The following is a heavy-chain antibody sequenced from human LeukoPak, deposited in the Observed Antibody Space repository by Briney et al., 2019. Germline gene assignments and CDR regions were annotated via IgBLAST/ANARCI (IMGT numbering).Heavy chain of an antibody. D-gene: IGHD2-15*01. V-gene: IGHV3-48*03. CDR3: ARDISSSTRAFDI. CDR1: GFTLSTYE. Sequence: GGPLRLSCAASGFTLSTYEMTWVRQAPGKGLEWISFITSSGSPTFYADSVKGRSTIFRDTAKNSLFLQMNNLRGEDTAVYYCARDISSSTRAFDIWGQGTMVTVS. J-gene: IGHJ3*02. CDR2: ITSSGSPT.